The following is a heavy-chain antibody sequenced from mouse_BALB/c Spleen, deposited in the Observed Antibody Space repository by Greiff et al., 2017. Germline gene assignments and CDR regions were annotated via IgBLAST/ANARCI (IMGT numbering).Heavy chain of an antibody. J-gene: IGHJ3*01. CDR1: GYTFTSYT. CDR3: ARSGTTATAWFAY. V-gene: IGHV1-4*01. CDR2: INPSSGYT. D-gene: IGHD1-2*01. Sequence: VQLQQSGAELARPGASVKMSCKASGYTFTSYTMHWVKQRPGQGLEWIGYINPSSGYTNYNQKFKDKATLTADKSSSTAYMQLSSLTSEDSAVYYCARSGTTATAWFAYWGQGTLVTVSA.